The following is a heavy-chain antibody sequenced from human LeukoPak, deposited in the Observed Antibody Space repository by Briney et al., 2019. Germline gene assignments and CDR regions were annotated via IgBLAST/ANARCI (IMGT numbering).Heavy chain of an antibody. J-gene: IGHJ6*04. Sequence: GGSLRLSCAASGFTFSSYAMSWVRQAPGKGLEWVSTISGSGGNTYYADSVKGRFTISRDSSKNTLYLQMNSLRAEDTAIYYCATRYCSIAACRASSYKCMDDWGKGTTVIVSS. CDR1: GFTFSSYA. D-gene: IGHD2-2*01. CDR2: ISGSGGNT. CDR3: ATRYCSIAACRASSYKCMDD. V-gene: IGHV3-23*01.